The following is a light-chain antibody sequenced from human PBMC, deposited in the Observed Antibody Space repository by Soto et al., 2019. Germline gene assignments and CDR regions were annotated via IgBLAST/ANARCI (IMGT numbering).Light chain of an antibody. CDR2: EVT. J-gene: IGLJ1*01. CDR1: SSDVGGYNY. CDR3: SSYAGSNNTV. Sequence: QSVLTQPPSASGSPGQSVTISCTGTSSDVGGYNYVSWYQQHPGKAPKLMIYEVTKRPSGVPDRFSGSKSGNTASLTVSGLQAEDEADYYCSSYAGSNNTVFGTGTKATV. V-gene: IGLV2-8*01.